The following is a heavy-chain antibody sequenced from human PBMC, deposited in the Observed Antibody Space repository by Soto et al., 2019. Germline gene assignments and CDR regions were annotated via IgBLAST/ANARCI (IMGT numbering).Heavy chain of an antibody. Sequence: SETLSLTCSVSGASISSGGYSWNWTRQHPGKGLEWIGYIYYSGTTYYNPSLKSRVTISVDTSKNQFSLKLSSVTAADTAVYYCAASCVGCGGFNYYGMDVWGQGTTVT. CDR1: GASISSGGYS. J-gene: IGHJ6*02. CDR2: IYYSGTT. D-gene: IGHD2-21*01. CDR3: AASCVGCGGFNYYGMDV. V-gene: IGHV4-31*03.